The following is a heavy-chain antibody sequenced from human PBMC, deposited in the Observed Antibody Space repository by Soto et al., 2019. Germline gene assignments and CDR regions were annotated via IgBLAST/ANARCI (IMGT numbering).Heavy chain of an antibody. CDR1: GYSVTSSDYY. D-gene: IGHD2-21*01. CDR2: MFYSGLT. V-gene: IGHV4-39*01. CDR3: APLSVSLSAPYGIHV. J-gene: IGHJ6*02. Sequence: PSETLSLTCSVSGYSVTSSDYYWAWIRQPPGKGLEWIGSMFYSGLTYYNPSLKSRVTLSVDTSRNQFSVRLNSVTAADTAVYYCAPLSVSLSAPYGIHVWGQGTTVTVSS.